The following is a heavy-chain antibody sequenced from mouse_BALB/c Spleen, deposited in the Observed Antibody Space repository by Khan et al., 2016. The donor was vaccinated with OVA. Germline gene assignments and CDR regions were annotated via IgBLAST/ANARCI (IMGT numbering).Heavy chain of an antibody. CDR1: GFTFSNYW. Sequence: EVKLEESGGGLVQPGGSMKLSCVASGFTFSNYWMNWVRQPPEKGREGVAEIRLKSDDYVTHYAESVKGRLTISRDDSKSRVNLQMNSLRSEDTGIYYCWMRLWGQGTTLTVSS. CDR3: WMRL. V-gene: IGHV6-6*02. J-gene: IGHJ2*01. D-gene: IGHD1-2*01. CDR2: IRLKSDDYVT.